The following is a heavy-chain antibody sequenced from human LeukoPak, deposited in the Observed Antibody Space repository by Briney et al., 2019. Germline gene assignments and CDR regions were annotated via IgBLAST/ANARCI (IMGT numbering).Heavy chain of an antibody. CDR1: GFTFSSSS. CDR3: AKDWRSQVYY. V-gene: IGHV3-23*01. CDR2: ISGSGGST. Sequence: GGSLRLSCAASGFTFSSSSMSWVRQAPGKGLEWVSAISGSGGSTFYADSVKGRFAISRDNSKNMLYLQMNSLRVDDTAIYYCAKDWRSQVYYWGQGTLVTVSS. J-gene: IGHJ4*02. D-gene: IGHD3-3*01.